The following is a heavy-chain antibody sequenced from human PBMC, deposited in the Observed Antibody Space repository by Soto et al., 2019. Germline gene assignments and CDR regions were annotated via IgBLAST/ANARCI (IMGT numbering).Heavy chain of an antibody. CDR1: GGTFSSYA. J-gene: IGHJ4*02. CDR2: INPSGGST. CDR3: ARDGTGTTNFDY. D-gene: IGHD1-7*01. Sequence: ASVKVSCKASGGTFSSYAISWVRQAPGQGLEWMGIINPSGGSTSYAQKFQGRVTMTRDTSTSTVYMELSSLRSEDTAVYYCARDGTGTTNFDYWGQGTLVTVSS. V-gene: IGHV1-46*01.